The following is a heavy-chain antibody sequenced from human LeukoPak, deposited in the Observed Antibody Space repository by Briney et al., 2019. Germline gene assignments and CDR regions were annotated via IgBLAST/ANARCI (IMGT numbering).Heavy chain of an antibody. CDR1: GGSFSGYY. CDR2: INHSGST. V-gene: IGHV4-34*01. J-gene: IGHJ4*02. CDR3: ARSPGDILTGYLDY. D-gene: IGHD3-9*01. Sequence: SETLSLTCAVYGGSFSGYYWSWIRQPPGKGLEWIGEINHSGSTNYNPSLKSRVTISVDTSENQFSLKLSSVTAADTAVYYCARSPGDILTGYLDYWGQGTLVTVSS.